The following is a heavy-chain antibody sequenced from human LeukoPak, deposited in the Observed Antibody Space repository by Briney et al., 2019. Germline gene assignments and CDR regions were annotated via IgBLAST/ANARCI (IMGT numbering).Heavy chain of an antibody. D-gene: IGHD3-10*01. Sequence: GSLRLSCAASGFTFSSYAMSWVRQAPGKGLEWVSAISGSGGSTYYADSVKGRFTISRDNSKNTLYLQMNSLRAEDTAVYYCASHGSGSYEAGAFFDHWGQGTLVTVSS. J-gene: IGHJ4*02. CDR1: GFTFSSYA. CDR2: ISGSGGST. CDR3: ASHGSGSYEAGAFFDH. V-gene: IGHV3-23*01.